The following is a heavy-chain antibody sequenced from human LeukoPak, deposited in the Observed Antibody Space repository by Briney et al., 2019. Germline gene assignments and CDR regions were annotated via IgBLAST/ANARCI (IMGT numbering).Heavy chain of an antibody. CDR3: ARDRAYSSGWYYYYYYYMDV. Sequence: GGSLRLSCAASGFTFSSYWMSWVRQAPGKGLEWVANIKQDGSEKYYVDSVKGRFTISRDNAKNSLYLQMNSLRAEDTAVYYCARDRAYSSGWYYYYYYYMDVWGKGTTVTVSS. D-gene: IGHD6-19*01. CDR2: IKQDGSEK. J-gene: IGHJ6*03. V-gene: IGHV3-7*01. CDR1: GFTFSSYW.